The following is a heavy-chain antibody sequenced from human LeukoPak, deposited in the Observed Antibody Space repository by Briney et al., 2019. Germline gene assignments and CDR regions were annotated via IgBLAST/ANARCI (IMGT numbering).Heavy chain of an antibody. V-gene: IGHV1-69*06. CDR2: IIPIFGTA. CDR3: ARDGYYYDSSGTPPDY. CDR1: GDTFSSYA. J-gene: IGHJ4*02. D-gene: IGHD3-22*01. Sequence: ASVKVSCKASGDTFSSYAISWVRQAPGQGLEWMGRIIPIFGTANYAQKFQGRVTITADKSTSTAYMELSSLRSEDTAVYYCARDGYYYDSSGTPPDYWGQGTLVTVSS.